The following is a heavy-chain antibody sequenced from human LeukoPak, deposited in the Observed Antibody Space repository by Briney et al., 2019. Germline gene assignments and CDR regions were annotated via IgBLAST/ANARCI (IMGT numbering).Heavy chain of an antibody. V-gene: IGHV3-48*01. J-gene: IGHJ4*02. D-gene: IGHD5-18*01. Sequence: GGSLRLSCSASGFTFSSYSMNWVRQAPGKGLEWVSYISTSSSTIYYADSVKGRFTISRDNAKNSLYLQMNSLRAEDTAVYYCAKTDTAMVKGFDYWGQGTLVTVSS. CDR1: GFTFSSYS. CDR3: AKTDTAMVKGFDY. CDR2: ISTSSSTI.